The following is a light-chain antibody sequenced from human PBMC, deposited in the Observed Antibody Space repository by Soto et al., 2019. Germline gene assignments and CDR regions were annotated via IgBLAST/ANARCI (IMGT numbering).Light chain of an antibody. CDR1: QDINKN. CDR3: QQYESLPLT. V-gene: IGKV1-33*01. CDR2: DAS. J-gene: IGKJ5*01. Sequence: DIHMTQSPSSLSSSVGDIVTITFQASQDINKNLIWYQQKPGKAPKLLIYDASDLETGVPSRFSGSGSGTGFTFTISSLQPEDFATYYCQQYESLPLTFGQGTRLEIK.